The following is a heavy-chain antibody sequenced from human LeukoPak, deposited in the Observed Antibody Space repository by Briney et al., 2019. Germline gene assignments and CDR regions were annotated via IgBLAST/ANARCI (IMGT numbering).Heavy chain of an antibody. Sequence: ASVKVSCKVSGYTLTELSMHWVRQAPGKGLEWMGGFDPEDGETIYAQKFQGRATMTEDTSTDTAYMELSSLRSEDTAVYYCATGGITMVRGVIHPRYYYYGMDVWGQGTTVTVSS. V-gene: IGHV1-24*01. D-gene: IGHD3-10*01. CDR3: ATGGITMVRGVIHPRYYYYGMDV. CDR2: FDPEDGET. J-gene: IGHJ6*02. CDR1: GYTLTELS.